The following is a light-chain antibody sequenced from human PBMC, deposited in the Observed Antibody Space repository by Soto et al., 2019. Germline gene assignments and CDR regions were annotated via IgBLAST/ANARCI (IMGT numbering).Light chain of an antibody. CDR3: SSYTSVNLYV. J-gene: IGLJ1*01. CDR1: RSDVGGYEH. V-gene: IGLV2-14*03. CDR2: DVS. Sequence: QSVLTQSASVSGSPGQSISISCTGTRSDVGGYEHVSWYQQHPGKVPRLIIFDVSSRPSGVSHRFSGSKSGDTASLTISGLQAEDEADYYCSSYTSVNLYVFGTGTKVTVL.